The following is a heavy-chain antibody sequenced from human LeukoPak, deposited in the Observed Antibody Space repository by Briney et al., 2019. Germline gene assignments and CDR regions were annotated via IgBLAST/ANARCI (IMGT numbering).Heavy chain of an antibody. CDR3: AKDNLWFGELYVDY. J-gene: IGHJ4*02. D-gene: IGHD3-10*01. Sequence: GGSLRLSCAASGFTFSSYAMSWVCQAPGKGLEWVLALSDSGGSTYYADSVRGRFTISRDNSKNTLYLQMNGLRAEDTAVYYCAKDNLWFGELYVDYWGQGTLVTVSS. V-gene: IGHV3-23*01. CDR2: LSDSGGST. CDR1: GFTFSSYA.